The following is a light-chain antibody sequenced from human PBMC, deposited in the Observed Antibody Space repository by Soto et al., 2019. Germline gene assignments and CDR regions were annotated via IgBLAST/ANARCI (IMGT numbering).Light chain of an antibody. CDR2: KTS. CDR3: QQYKSFSLT. CDR1: QSISSW. J-gene: IGKJ4*01. Sequence: DIQMTQSPSTLSASVGDRVTITCRASQSISSWLAWYQQKPGKAPTLLIYKTSNLESGVPSRFSGSGSGTECSLTSSSLQTDDFATYYCQQYKSFSLTFGGGTRVEVK. V-gene: IGKV1-5*03.